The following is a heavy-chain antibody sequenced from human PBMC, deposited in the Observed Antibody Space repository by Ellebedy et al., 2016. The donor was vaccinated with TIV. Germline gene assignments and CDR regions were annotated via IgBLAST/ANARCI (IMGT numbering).Heavy chain of an antibody. J-gene: IGHJ4*02. V-gene: IGHV3-23*01. CDR3: AKSPSVAGTAGVDY. D-gene: IGHD6-19*01. CDR2: ISGSGGST. CDR1: GFTFSSYA. Sequence: GESLKISCAASGFTFSSYAMSWVRQAPGKGLEWVSTISGSGGSTYYADSVKGRFTISRDNSKNTLYLQMNSLRAEDTAVYYCAKSPSVAGTAGVDYWGQGTLVTVPS.